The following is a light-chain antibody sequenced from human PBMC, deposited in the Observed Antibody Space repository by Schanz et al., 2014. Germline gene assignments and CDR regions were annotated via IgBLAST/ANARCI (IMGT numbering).Light chain of an antibody. CDR2: EVT. V-gene: IGLV2-8*01. Sequence: QSALTQPPSASGSPGQSVTISCTGTSSDVGAYQYVSWYQQHPGKAPKLVIYEVTKRPSGVPDRFSGSKSGNTASLTVSGLQAEDEADYYCAAWDDSLNGVIFGGGTKLTVL. J-gene: IGLJ2*01. CDR1: SSDVGAYQY. CDR3: AAWDDSLNGVI.